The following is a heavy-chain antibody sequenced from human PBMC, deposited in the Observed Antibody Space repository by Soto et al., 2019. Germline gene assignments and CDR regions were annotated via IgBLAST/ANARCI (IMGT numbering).Heavy chain of an antibody. CDR1: GFTFSDYY. J-gene: IGHJ6*02. Sequence: QVQLVESGGGLVKPGGSLRLSCAASGFTFSDYYMSWIRQAPGKGLEWVSYISSSGSTIYYADSVKGRFTISRDNAKNSLYLQMNSRRAEATAVYYCARSDTDMVTWLGYYYYYGMDVWCQGTTVTVSS. D-gene: IGHD5-18*01. V-gene: IGHV3-11*01. CDR3: ARSDTDMVTWLGYYYYYGMDV. CDR2: ISSSGSTI.